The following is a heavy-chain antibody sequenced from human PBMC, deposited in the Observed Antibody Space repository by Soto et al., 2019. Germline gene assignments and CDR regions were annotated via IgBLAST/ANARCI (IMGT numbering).Heavy chain of an antibody. J-gene: IGHJ5*02. CDR2: IIPIFGTA. D-gene: IGHD3-3*01. CDR1: GGTFSSYA. CDR3: ARVPYYDFLRGPYDWFDP. V-gene: IGHV1-69*13. Sequence: SVKVSCKSCGGTFSSYAISWVRQAPGQGLEWMGGIIPIFGTANYAQKFQGRVTITADESTSTAYMELSSLRSEDTAVYYCARVPYYDFLRGPYDWFDPWGQGTQVTVSS.